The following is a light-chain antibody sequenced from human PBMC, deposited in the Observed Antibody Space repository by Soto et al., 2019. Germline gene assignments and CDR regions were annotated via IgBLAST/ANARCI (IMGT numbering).Light chain of an antibody. Sequence: QAVVTQPPSASGTPGQRVTISCSGSSSNIGSNTVNWYQQLPGTAPKLLIYNNNQRPSGVPDRFSGSKSGTSASLAISGLQSEDEADYHCAAWDDSLNGHVVFGGGTQLTVL. CDR2: NNN. J-gene: IGLJ2*01. CDR1: SSNIGSNT. CDR3: AAWDDSLNGHVV. V-gene: IGLV1-44*01.